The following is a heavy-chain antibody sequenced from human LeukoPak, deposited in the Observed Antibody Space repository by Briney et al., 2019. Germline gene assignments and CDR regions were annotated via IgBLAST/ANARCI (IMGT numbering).Heavy chain of an antibody. V-gene: IGHV4-59*08. J-gene: IGHJ4*02. CDR2: VYYSGST. D-gene: IGHD6-19*01. Sequence: SETLSLTCTVAGGSISIFYWSWIRQSPGKGLEWIGYVYYSGSTDYNPSLKSRVTISVDTSEISLRLSSVTAADTAVYYCARGSGSFDYWGQGTLVTVSS. CDR3: ARGSGSFDY. CDR1: GGSISIFY.